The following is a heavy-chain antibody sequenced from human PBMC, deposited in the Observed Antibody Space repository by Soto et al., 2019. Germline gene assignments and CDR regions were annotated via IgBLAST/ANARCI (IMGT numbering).Heavy chain of an antibody. CDR1: GFTFSSYE. V-gene: IGHV3-48*03. CDR3: ARALGLRCRVDYYYGMDV. CDR2: ISSSGSTI. D-gene: IGHD5-12*01. Sequence: GGSLRLSCAASGFTFSSYEMNWVRQAPGKGLEWVSYISSSGSTIYYADSVKGRFTISRDNAKNSLYLQMNSLRAEDTAVYYCARALGLRCRVDYYYGMDVWGQGTTVTVSS. J-gene: IGHJ6*02.